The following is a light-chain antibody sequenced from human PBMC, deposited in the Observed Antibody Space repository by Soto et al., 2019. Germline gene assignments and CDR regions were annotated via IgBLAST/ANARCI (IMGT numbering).Light chain of an antibody. CDR2: GAS. V-gene: IGKV3-15*01. CDR3: QQYNNWPRT. J-gene: IGKJ1*01. CDR1: QSVNSN. Sequence: EIVLTQSPGTLSLSPGERATLSCRASQSVNSNYLVWYQQNPGQAPRLLIYGASTRATGIPVRFSGSGSGTDFTLTISSLQSEDFAVYYCQQYNNWPRTFGQGTKVDIK.